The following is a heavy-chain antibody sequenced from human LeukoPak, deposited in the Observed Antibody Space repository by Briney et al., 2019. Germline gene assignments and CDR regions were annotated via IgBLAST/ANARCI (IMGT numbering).Heavy chain of an antibody. J-gene: IGHJ4*02. D-gene: IGHD5-18*01. V-gene: IGHV3-64*04. CDR1: GFTFNRFY. CDR3: AKDRYLWIQLWHPTTIFDY. CDR2: ISSNGATT. Sequence: GGSLRLSCSASGFTFNRFYLHWVRQAPGKGLEFVSHISSNGATTYYADSVKGRFTISRDNSKNTLYLQMNSLRAEDTAVYYCAKDRYLWIQLWHPTTIFDYWGQGTLVTVSS.